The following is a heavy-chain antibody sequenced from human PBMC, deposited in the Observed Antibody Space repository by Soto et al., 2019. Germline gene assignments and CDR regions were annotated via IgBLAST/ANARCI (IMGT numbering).Heavy chain of an antibody. J-gene: IGHJ4*02. CDR3: ARETPDSIAAAGNGFDY. D-gene: IGHD6-13*01. CDR2: IYYSGST. V-gene: IGHV4-59*01. CDR1: GGSISSYY. Sequence: QVQLQESGPGLVKPSETLSLTCTVSGGSISSYYWNWIQQPPGQELEWIGYIYYSGSTNYNPSLKCRVTISVDTSNNQFSRKLSSVTAADTVGYYCARETPDSIAAAGNGFDYWGQGTLVTVSS.